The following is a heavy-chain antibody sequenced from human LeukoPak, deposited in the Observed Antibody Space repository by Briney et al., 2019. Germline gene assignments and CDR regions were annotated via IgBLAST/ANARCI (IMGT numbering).Heavy chain of an antibody. D-gene: IGHD3-22*01. CDR2: IYSSGST. V-gene: IGHV4-39*01. CDR1: GGSISSSYYY. CDR3: ARRGYYDSSGHFDY. J-gene: IGHJ4*02. Sequence: SETLSLTCTVSGGSISSSYYYWGWIRQPPGKGLEWIGSIYSSGSTYYNPSLKSRVTISVDTSKNQFSLKLISVTAADTAVYCCARRGYYDSSGHFDYWGQGTLVTVSS.